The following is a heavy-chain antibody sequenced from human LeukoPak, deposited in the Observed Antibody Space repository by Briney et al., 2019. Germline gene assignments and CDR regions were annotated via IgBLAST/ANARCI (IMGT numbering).Heavy chain of an antibody. V-gene: IGHV1-18*01. CDR1: GYTFTSYG. D-gene: IGHD3-10*01. CDR3: ARERLLWFGELNYYYYGMDV. CDR2: MSAYNGNT. Sequence: ASVKVSCKASGYTFTSYGISWVRQAPGQGLEWMGWMSAYNGNTNYAQKLQGRVTMTTDTSTSTAYMELRSLRSDDTAVYYCARERLLWFGELNYYYYGMDVWGQGTTVTVSS. J-gene: IGHJ6*02.